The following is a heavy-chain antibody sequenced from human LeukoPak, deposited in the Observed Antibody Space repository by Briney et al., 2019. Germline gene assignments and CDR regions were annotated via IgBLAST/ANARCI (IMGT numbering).Heavy chain of an antibody. CDR3: ARGEYYDSSGLPY. J-gene: IGHJ4*02. Sequence: PSETLSLTCTVSGASISHYYWSWIRQTPERGLEWMGHVHTSGGSTYYPSLKTRLTMSIDTSRSQLSLRLTSVTAADTAVYYCARGEYYDSSGLPYWGQGTLVTVSS. D-gene: IGHD3-22*01. V-gene: IGHV4-4*09. CDR1: GASISHYY. CDR2: VHTSGGS.